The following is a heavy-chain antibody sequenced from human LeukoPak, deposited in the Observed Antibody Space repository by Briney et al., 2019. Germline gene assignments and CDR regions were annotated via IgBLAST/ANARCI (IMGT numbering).Heavy chain of an antibody. CDR2: ISGSGGST. V-gene: IGHV3-23*01. D-gene: IGHD6-25*01. CDR1: GFTFSRYA. J-gene: IGHJ4*02. Sequence: GGSLRLSCAASGFTFSRYAMSWVRQAPGKGLEWVSAISGSGGSTYYADSVKGRFTISRDNSKNTLYLQMNSLRAEDTAVYYCAKDSGSGWSYFDYWGQGTLVTVSS. CDR3: AKDSGSGWSYFDY.